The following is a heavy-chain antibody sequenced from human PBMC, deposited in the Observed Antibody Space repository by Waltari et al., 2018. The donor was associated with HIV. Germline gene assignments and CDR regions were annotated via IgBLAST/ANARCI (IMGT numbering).Heavy chain of an antibody. CDR3: ARETSDPQLNAFDI. CDR1: GFTFSSYW. D-gene: IGHD3-10*01. J-gene: IGHJ3*02. Sequence: EVQLVESGGGLVQPGGSLRLSCAASGFTFSSYWMSWVRQAPGKGLEWVANIKQDGSEKYYGDSVKGRFTISRDNAKNSLYLQMNSLRAEDTAVYYCARETSDPQLNAFDIWGQGTMVTVSS. CDR2: IKQDGSEK. V-gene: IGHV3-7*01.